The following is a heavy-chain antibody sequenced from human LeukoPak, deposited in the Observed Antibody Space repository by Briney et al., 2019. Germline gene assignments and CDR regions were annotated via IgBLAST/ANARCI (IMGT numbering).Heavy chain of an antibody. V-gene: IGHV4-38-2*01. CDR1: GYSIRSGYY. CDR2: IYHSGST. J-gene: IGHJ6*03. Sequence: SETLSLTCAVSGYSIRSGYYWGWIRQPPGKGLEWIGSIYHSGSTYYNPSLKSRVTISVDTSKNQFSLKLSSVTAADTAVYYCARVYGSYGLQYGYSSSWYSTENYYYYYMDVWGKGTTVTVSS. CDR3: ARVYGSYGLQYGYSSSWYSTENYYYYYMDV. D-gene: IGHD6-13*01.